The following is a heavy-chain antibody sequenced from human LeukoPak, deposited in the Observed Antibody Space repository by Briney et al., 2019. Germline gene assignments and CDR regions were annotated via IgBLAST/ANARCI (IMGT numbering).Heavy chain of an antibody. V-gene: IGHV3-30*18. D-gene: IGHD3-16*01. CDR3: AKDRYSYAFEYFES. J-gene: IGHJ4*02. CDR2: ISNDESKK. CDR1: GFTFSSYG. Sequence: GGSLRLSRAASGFTFSSYGMHWVRQAPGKGLEWVAVISNDESKKYYADSVKGRFTISRDNSKNTLSLQVSSLRAEDTAVYYCAKDRYSYAFEYFESWGQGTLVTVSP.